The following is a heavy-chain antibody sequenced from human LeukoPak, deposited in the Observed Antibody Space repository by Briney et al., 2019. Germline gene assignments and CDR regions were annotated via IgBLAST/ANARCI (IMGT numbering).Heavy chain of an antibody. Sequence: ASVKVSCKASGYTFTNYGISWVRQAPGQGLEWMGWISGYNGNTNCAQKFQGRVTMTRDTSISTAYMELSRLRSDDTAVYYCARESVSKTTVADYYYYYMDVWGKGTTVTVSS. CDR2: ISGYNGNT. V-gene: IGHV1-18*01. D-gene: IGHD4-23*01. CDR1: GYTFTNYG. CDR3: ARESVSKTTVADYYYYYMDV. J-gene: IGHJ6*03.